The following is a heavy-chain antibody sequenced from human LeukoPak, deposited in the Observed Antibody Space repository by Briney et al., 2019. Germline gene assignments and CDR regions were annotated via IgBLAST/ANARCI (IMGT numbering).Heavy chain of an antibody. CDR3: AGRYDSSGYPLH. Sequence: GGTLRLSCAASGFTFSSYGMSWVRQAPGKGLEWVSGISGSGGSTYYANSVKGRFTISRDNSKNTLYLRMNSLRAEDTAVYYCAGRYDSSGYPLHWGQGTLVTVSS. D-gene: IGHD3-22*01. J-gene: IGHJ4*02. CDR2: ISGSGGST. V-gene: IGHV3-23*01. CDR1: GFTFSSYG.